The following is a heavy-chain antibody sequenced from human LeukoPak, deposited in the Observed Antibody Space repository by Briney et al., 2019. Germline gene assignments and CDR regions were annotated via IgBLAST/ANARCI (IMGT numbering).Heavy chain of an antibody. D-gene: IGHD6-25*01. J-gene: IGHJ5*02. V-gene: IGHV3-48*04. CDR2: ISGSSSPI. CDR3: AREPAAAGKNWFDP. Sequence: GGSLRLSCAASGFTFSGYSMNWVRQAPGKGLEWVSYISGSSSPIFYVDSVKGRFTISRDNAKNSLYLQMNSLRVEDTAVYYCAREPAAAGKNWFDPWGQGTLVTVSS. CDR1: GFTFSGYS.